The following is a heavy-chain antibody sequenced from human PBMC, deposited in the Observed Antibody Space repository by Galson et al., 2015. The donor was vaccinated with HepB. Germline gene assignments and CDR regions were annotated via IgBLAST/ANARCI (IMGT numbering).Heavy chain of an antibody. V-gene: IGHV4-34*01. Sequence: ETLSLTCAVYGGSFSGYYWSWIRQPPGKGLEWIGEINHSGSTNYNPSLKSRVTISVDTSKNQFSLKLSSVTAADTAVYYCARGSYCSSTSCYTIGEGYYYYGMDVWGQGTTVTVSS. D-gene: IGHD2-2*02. CDR3: ARGSYCSSTSCYTIGEGYYYYGMDV. CDR2: INHSGST. CDR1: GGSFSGYY. J-gene: IGHJ6*02.